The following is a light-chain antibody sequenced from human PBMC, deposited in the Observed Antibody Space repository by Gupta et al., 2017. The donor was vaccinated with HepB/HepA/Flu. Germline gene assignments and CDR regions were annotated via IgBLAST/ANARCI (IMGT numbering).Light chain of an antibody. CDR2: DVS. Sequence: QSDLTQPASVSGSPGQSITISCTGTRTDVIGYRYVSWYQQHPGKVPKLIIYDVSSRPSGVSTRVSGSKSGNTASLTISELRAEDETDYDCSSDIIGSVWVFGGGTKLTVL. J-gene: IGLJ3*02. CDR1: RTDVIGYRY. CDR3: SSDIIGSVWV. V-gene: IGLV2-14*03.